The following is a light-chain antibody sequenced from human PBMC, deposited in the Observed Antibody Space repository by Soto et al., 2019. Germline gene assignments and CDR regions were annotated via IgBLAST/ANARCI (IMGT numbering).Light chain of an antibody. CDR1: QRVSSN. V-gene: IGKV3-15*01. J-gene: IGKJ2*01. CDR3: QQYNNWPPYT. Sequence: EIVMTQSPVTLSVSPGERATLSCRASQRVSSNVAWDQQKPGQAPRLLIYGASTRATGIPARFSGSGSETEFTLTISSLQSEDFAVYYCQQYNNWPPYTFGQGTKVEIK. CDR2: GAS.